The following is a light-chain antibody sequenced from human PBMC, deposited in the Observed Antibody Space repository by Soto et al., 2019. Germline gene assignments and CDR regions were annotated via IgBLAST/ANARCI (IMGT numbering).Light chain of an antibody. CDR3: QQYGSSPWT. CDR2: GTS. Sequence: EIVLTQSPATLSLSPGETATLAWRASQSVRSSFLTWYQQKPGQAPSLLIYGTSSRATGIPDRFSGSGSGTDFTLTISRLEPEDFAVYYCQQYGSSPWTFGQGTKVDI. J-gene: IGKJ1*01. V-gene: IGKV3-20*01. CDR1: QSVRSSF.